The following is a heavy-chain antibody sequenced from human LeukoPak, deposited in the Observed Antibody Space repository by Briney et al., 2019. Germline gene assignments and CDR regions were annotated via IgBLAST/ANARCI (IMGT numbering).Heavy chain of an antibody. D-gene: IGHD7-27*01. V-gene: IGHV3-30*02. CDR2: IRYDGSNK. J-gene: IGHJ5*02. CDR1: GFTFSSYG. CDR3: ARSGLDKLGIVDWFDP. Sequence: PGGSLRLSCAASGFTFSSYGMHWVRQAPGKGLEWVAFIRYDGSNKYYADSVKGRLTISRDNSKNTLYLQMNSLRAEDTAVYYCARSGLDKLGIVDWFDPWGQGTLVTVSS.